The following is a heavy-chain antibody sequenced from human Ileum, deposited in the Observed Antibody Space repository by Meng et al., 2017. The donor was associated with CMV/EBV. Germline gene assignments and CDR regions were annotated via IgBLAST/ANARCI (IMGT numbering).Heavy chain of an antibody. CDR3: AKDLKYSSSWSFFDY. CDR1: GLTFSDSY. D-gene: IGHD6-13*01. CDR2: ISHTSQTI. V-gene: IGHV3-11*01. Sequence: SGLTFSDSYVNWIRQAPGKGLEWLSYISHTSQTIYYADSVKGRFTISRDNAKSSVYLQMDSLRAEDTAIYYCAKDLKYSSSWSFFDYWGQGTLVTVSS. J-gene: IGHJ4*02.